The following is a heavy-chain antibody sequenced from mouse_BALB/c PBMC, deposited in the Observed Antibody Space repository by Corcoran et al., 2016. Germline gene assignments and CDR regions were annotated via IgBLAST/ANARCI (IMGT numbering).Heavy chain of an antibody. CDR2: IDPENGNT. Sequence: EVQLQQSGAELVRPGALVKLSCKASGFNIKDYYMHWVKQRPEQGLEWIGWIDPENGNTIYDPKFQGKASITADTSSNTAYLQLSSLTSEDTAVYYFASSVYGQMNFDYWGRGTTLAVST. CDR1: GFNIKDYY. J-gene: IGHJ2*01. V-gene: IGHV14-1*02. CDR3: ASSVYGQMNFDY. D-gene: IGHD1-1*01.